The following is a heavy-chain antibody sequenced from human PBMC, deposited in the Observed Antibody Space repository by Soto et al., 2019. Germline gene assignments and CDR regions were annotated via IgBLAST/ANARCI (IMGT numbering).Heavy chain of an antibody. CDR3: ARDGNYYGSGTFDY. CDR2: ISAYNGNT. J-gene: IGHJ4*02. CDR1: GYTFTSYG. Sequence: ASVKVSCKASGYTFTSYGISWVLQAPGQGLEWMGWISAYNGNTNYAQKLQGRVTMTTDTSTSTAYMELRSLRSDDTAVYYCARDGNYYGSGTFDYWGQGTLVTVST. D-gene: IGHD3-10*01. V-gene: IGHV1-18*01.